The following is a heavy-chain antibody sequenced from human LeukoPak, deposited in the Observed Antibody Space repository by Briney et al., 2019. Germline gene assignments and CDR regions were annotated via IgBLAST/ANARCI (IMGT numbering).Heavy chain of an antibody. D-gene: IGHD3-22*01. Sequence: GGSLRLSCAASGFTFSSYAMHWVRQAPGKGLEWVAVISYDGSNKYYADSVKGRFTISRDNSKNTLYLQMNSLRAEDTAVYYCAREGFRIYDISGYLDYWGQGTLVTVSS. J-gene: IGHJ4*02. V-gene: IGHV3-30-3*01. CDR2: ISYDGSNK. CDR3: AREGFRIYDISGYLDY. CDR1: GFTFSSYA.